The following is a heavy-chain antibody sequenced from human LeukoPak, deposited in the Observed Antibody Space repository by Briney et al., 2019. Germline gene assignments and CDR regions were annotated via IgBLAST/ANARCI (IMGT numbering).Heavy chain of an antibody. J-gene: IGHJ4*02. CDR2: ISSTSIYT. CDR1: GLTFSDYY. CDR3: ATLLRSQLVSVAAY. D-gene: IGHD6-13*01. V-gene: IGHV3-11*03. Sequence: GGSLRLSCAASGLTFSDYYMSWIRQAPGKGLEWISVISSTSIYTDYADSVKGRFTISRDNANDSLYLQMNSLRAEDTAVYYCATLLRSQLVSVAAYWGQGTLVTVSS.